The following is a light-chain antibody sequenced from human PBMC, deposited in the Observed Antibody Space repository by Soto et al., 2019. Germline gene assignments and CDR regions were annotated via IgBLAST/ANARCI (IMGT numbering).Light chain of an antibody. CDR3: SSYTISSTYV. Sequence: QSVLTQPASVSGSPGQSITISCTGTSSDVGGYNFVSCYQQHPGKAPKLLIYDVSDRPSGVSNRFSGSKSGNTASLTISGLQAEDEADYYCSSYTISSTYVFGTGTKLTVL. V-gene: IGLV2-14*01. CDR2: DVS. J-gene: IGLJ1*01. CDR1: SSDVGGYNF.